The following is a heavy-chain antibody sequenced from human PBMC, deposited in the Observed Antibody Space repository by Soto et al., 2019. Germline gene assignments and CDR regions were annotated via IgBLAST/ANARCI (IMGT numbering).Heavy chain of an antibody. V-gene: IGHV1-69*13. D-gene: IGHD3-9*01. J-gene: IGHJ6*02. CDR1: GGTFSSYA. CDR3: ARGMDYDILTGYRLHYYYGMDV. Sequence: SVKVSCKASGGTFSSYAISWVRQAPGQGLEWMGGIIPIFGTANYAQKFQGRVTITADESTSTAYMELSSLRSEDTAVYYCARGMDYDILTGYRLHYYYGMDVWGQGTTVTVSS. CDR2: IIPIFGTA.